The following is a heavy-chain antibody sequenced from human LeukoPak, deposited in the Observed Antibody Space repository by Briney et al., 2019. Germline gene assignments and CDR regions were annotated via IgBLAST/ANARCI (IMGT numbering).Heavy chain of an antibody. Sequence: ASVKVSCKASGYTFTGYYMHWVRQAPGQGLEWMGWINPNSGGTNYAQKFQGRVAMTRDTSISTAYMELSRLRSDDTAVYYCVTGGLLWFGELKKWGQGTLVTVSS. CDR3: VTGGLLWFGELKK. CDR2: INPNSGGT. V-gene: IGHV1-2*02. CDR1: GYTFTGYY. J-gene: IGHJ4*02. D-gene: IGHD3-10*01.